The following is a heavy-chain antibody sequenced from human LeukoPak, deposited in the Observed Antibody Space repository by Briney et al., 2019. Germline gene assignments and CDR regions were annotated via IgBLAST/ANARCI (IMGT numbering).Heavy chain of an antibody. J-gene: IGHJ4*02. CDR1: GYIFTGYY. CDR3: ARDYDFWSGYYHFDY. D-gene: IGHD3-3*01. CDR2: INPNSGGT. V-gene: IGHV1-2*02. Sequence: RASVKVSCXASGYIFTGYYMHWVRQAPGQGLEWMGWINPNSGGTNYAQKFQGRVTMTRDTSISTAYMELSRLRSDDTAVYYCARDYDFWSGYYHFDYWGQGTLVTVSS.